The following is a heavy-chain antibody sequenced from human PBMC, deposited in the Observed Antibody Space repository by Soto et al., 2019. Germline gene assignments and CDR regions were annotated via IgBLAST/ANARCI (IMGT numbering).Heavy chain of an antibody. D-gene: IGHD6-6*01. CDR2: IYYSGST. V-gene: IGHV4-31*03. Sequence: SETLSLTCTVSGGSISSGGYYWSWIRQHLGKGLEWIGYIYYSGSTYYNPSLKSRVTISVDTSKNQFSLKLSSVTAADTAVYYCARAPLLGSSPAGWFDPWGQGTLVTVSS. CDR3: ARAPLLGSSPAGWFDP. CDR1: GGSISSGGYY. J-gene: IGHJ5*02.